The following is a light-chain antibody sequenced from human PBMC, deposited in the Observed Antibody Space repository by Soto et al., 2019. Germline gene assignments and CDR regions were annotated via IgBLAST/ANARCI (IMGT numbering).Light chain of an antibody. CDR2: DVS. CDR3: ASHTITNTVV. Sequence: QSALTQPASVSGSPGQSITISCTGTNIDVGGYNFVSWYQQHPGKVPKLIIYDVSNRPSGVSDRFSGSKSGNTASLTISGIQPGDEADYYCASHTITNTVVFGGGTQLTVL. V-gene: IGLV2-14*01. J-gene: IGLJ2*01. CDR1: NIDVGGYNF.